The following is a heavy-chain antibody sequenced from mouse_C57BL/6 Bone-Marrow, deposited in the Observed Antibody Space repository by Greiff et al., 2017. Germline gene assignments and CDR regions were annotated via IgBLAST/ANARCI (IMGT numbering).Heavy chain of an antibody. CDR3: TRGGSGYDY. CDR2: IDPETGGT. V-gene: IGHV1-15*01. CDR1: GYTFTDYE. J-gene: IGHJ2*01. Sequence: VKLQESGAELVRPGASVTLSCKASGYTFTDYEMHWVKQTPVHGLEWIGAIDPETGGTAYNQKFKGKAILTADKSSSTAYMELRSLTSEDSAVYYCTRGGSGYDYWGQGTTLTVSS. D-gene: IGHD3-2*02.